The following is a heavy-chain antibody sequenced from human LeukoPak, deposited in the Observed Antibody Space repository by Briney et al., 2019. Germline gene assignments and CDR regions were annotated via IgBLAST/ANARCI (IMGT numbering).Heavy chain of an antibody. CDR3: ARDPTAFER. V-gene: IGHV3-7*01. J-gene: IGHJ4*02. D-gene: IGHD3-9*01. CDR1: GFTFRGFL. CDR2: IKQDGSEK. Sequence: GGSLRLSCAASGFTFRGFLMSWVRQTPGKGLEWVANIKQDGSEKYYADSVKGRFTISRDNTKNSLSLQMNSLRAEDTAVYYCARDPTAFERWAQEPLVTFSS.